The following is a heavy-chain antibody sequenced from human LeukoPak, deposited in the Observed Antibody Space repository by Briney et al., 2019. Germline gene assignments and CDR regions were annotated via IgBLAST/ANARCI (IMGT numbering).Heavy chain of an antibody. V-gene: IGHV4-39*07. CDR3: ARSVGGSGSYHWFDP. J-gene: IGHJ5*02. Sequence: SETLSLTCTVSGGSISSSSYYWGWIRQPPGKGLEWIGSIYHSGSTYYNPSLKSRVTISVDTSKNQFSLKLSSVTAADTAVYYCARSVGGSGSYHWFDPWGQGTLVTVSS. CDR1: GGSISSSSYY. CDR2: IYHSGST. D-gene: IGHD3-10*01.